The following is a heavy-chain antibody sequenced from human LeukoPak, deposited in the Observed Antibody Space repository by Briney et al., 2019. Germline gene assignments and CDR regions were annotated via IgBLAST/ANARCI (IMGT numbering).Heavy chain of an antibody. CDR1: GFTFSSYA. CDR2: ISGSGGST. V-gene: IGHV3-23*01. CDR3: AKDPDYYYYGMDV. Sequence: GGSLRLSCAASGFTFSSYAMSWVRQAPGKGLEWVSAISGSGGSTYYADSVKGRFTISRDNSKNTLYLQMNSLRAEDTAVHYCAKDPDYYYYGMDVWGQGTTVTVSS. J-gene: IGHJ6*02.